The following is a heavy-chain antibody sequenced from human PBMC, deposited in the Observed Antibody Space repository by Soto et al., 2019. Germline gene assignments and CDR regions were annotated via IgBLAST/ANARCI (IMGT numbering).Heavy chain of an antibody. D-gene: IGHD2-15*01. CDR2: IHYSGST. CDR1: GGSISGSY. Sequence: WETMSLTCTVSGGSISGSYWSWIRQTPGKVLEWVGYIHYSGSTNYNPSLKSRVTMSVDSAKNQFSLQLSSVTAADTAVYFCTKYRRTDADGYSFVYWGQGALVTV. CDR3: TKYRRTDADGYSFVY. V-gene: IGHV4-59*01. J-gene: IGHJ4*02.